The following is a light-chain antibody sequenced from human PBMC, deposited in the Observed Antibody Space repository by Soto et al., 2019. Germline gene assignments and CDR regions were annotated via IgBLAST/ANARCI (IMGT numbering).Light chain of an antibody. Sequence: EVVLTQSPVTLSLSPGERATLSCRASQSFRGLLAWYQQKPGQAPRLLIYDAYNRATGIPPRFSGSGSGTDVTITISSLEPEDSAVYYCQQRHMWPITFGQGTRREIK. V-gene: IGKV3-11*01. CDR2: DAY. CDR3: QQRHMWPIT. CDR1: QSFRGL. J-gene: IGKJ5*01.